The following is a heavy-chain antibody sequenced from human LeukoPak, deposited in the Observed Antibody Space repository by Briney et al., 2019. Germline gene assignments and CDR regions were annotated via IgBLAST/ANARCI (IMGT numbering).Heavy chain of an antibody. J-gene: IGHJ4*02. CDR1: GGSFSGYY. CDR3: ARGGSGSYLGFDS. Sequence: SETLSLTCAVYGGSFSGYYWRGIRQPPGKRLEWIGEINHSGSTNYNPSLNSRVTISVDTCKNQFSLQLSSVTAADTAVYYCARGGSGSYLGFDSWGQGTLVTVSS. CDR2: INHSGST. D-gene: IGHD3-10*01. V-gene: IGHV4-34*01.